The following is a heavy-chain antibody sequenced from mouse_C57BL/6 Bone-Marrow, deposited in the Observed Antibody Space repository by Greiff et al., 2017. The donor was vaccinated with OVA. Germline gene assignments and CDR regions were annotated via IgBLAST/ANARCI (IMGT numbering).Heavy chain of an antibody. CDR1: GFTFSSYA. J-gene: IGHJ2*01. Sequence: EVKLMESGGGLVKPGGSLKLSCAASGFTFSSYAMSWVRQTPEKRLEWVATISDGGSYTYYPDNVKGRFTISRDNAKNNLYLQMSHLKSEDTAMYYCARDAPYYYGFDYWGQGTTLTVSS. D-gene: IGHD1-1*01. V-gene: IGHV5-4*01. CDR2: ISDGGSYT. CDR3: ARDAPYYYGFDY.